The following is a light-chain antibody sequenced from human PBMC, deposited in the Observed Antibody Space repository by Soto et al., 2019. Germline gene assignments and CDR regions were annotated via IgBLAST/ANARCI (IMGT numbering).Light chain of an antibody. CDR1: SSDVGGYNY. V-gene: IGLV2-14*01. CDR3: SSYKTSSTVVV. CDR2: GVS. Sequence: QSALTQPASVSGSPGQSITISCTGTSSDVGGYNYVSWYQQYPGKAPKLMIFGVSDRPSGVSNRFSGSKSGNTVSLTISGLQAEDEADYYCSSYKTSSTVVVFGGGTKLTVL. J-gene: IGLJ2*01.